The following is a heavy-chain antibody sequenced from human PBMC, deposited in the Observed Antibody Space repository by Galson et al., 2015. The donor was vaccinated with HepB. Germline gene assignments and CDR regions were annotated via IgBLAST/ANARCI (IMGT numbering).Heavy chain of an antibody. CDR1: GFTFSNYR. J-gene: IGHJ4*02. Sequence: SLRLSCAASGFTFSNYRMHWVRQVPGKGPVWVSRINRDGSSTNYADSVKGRFTISRDNAKNTLYLQMNSLRAEDTAVYYCARDWLLGMAAPDYWGQGTLVTVSS. V-gene: IGHV3-74*01. D-gene: IGHD2-21*01. CDR2: INRDGSST. CDR3: ARDWLLGMAAPDY.